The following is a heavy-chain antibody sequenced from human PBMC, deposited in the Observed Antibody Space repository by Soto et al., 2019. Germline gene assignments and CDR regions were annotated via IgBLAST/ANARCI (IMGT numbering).Heavy chain of an antibody. V-gene: IGHV3-7*01. J-gene: IGHJ4*01. CDR2: IKQDGSEI. Sequence: EMQLVESGGGLVQPGGSLRLSCAGSGFTFGYYWMSWVRQAPGKGLEWVATIKQDGSEIHYVDSVKGRFIISRDNAKNSRFLPMNSLRVEDTAVYYPTIPVQREAFDCWGQAKGVTVAS. CDR3: TIPVQREAFDC. CDR1: GFTFGYYW. D-gene: IGHD2-2*02.